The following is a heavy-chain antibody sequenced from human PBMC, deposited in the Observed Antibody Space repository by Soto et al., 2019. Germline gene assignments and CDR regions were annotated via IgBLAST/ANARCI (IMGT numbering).Heavy chain of an antibody. D-gene: IGHD6-19*01. J-gene: IGHJ4*02. Sequence: PSETLSLTCTVSGGSVSSGSYYWSWIRQPPGKGLEWIGYIYYSGSTNYNPSLKSRVTISVDTSKNQFSLKLSSVTAADTAVYYCARGRYSSGLDYWGQGTLVTVS. V-gene: IGHV4-61*01. CDR2: IYYSGST. CDR1: GGSVSSGSYY. CDR3: ARGRYSSGLDY.